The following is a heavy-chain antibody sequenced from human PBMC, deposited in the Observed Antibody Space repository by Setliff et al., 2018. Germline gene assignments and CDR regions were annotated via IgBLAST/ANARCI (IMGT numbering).Heavy chain of an antibody. CDR3: ARTCSGSGCYAGLES. CDR1: GFTFGSSW. J-gene: IGHJ4*02. D-gene: IGHD2-15*01. Sequence: PGGSLRLSCAASGFTFGSSWITWVRQAPGKGLERVAIINPDGSEKYYLDSVKGRFTISRDNSKNTLYLQMNSLRPEDTAVYYCARTCSGSGCYAGLESWGQGTPVTVSS. CDR2: INPDGSEK. V-gene: IGHV3-7*01.